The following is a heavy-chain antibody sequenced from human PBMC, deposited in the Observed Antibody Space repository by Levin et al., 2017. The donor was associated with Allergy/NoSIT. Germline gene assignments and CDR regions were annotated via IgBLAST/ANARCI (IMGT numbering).Heavy chain of an antibody. Sequence: SQTLSLTCTVSGGSISSGGYYWSWIRQHPGKGLEWIGYIYYSGSTYYNPSLKSRVTISVDTSKNQFSLKLSSVTAADTAVYYCARDALMVRGVRAFDIWGQGTMVTVSS. J-gene: IGHJ3*02. D-gene: IGHD3-10*01. CDR3: ARDALMVRGVRAFDI. CDR1: GGSISSGGYY. V-gene: IGHV4-31*03. CDR2: IYYSGST.